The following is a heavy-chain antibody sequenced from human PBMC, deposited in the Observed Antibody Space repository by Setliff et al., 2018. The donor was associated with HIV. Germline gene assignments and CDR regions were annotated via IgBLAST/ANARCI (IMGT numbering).Heavy chain of an antibody. CDR3: ARVFVDTAVLRVLEYYFDS. J-gene: IGHJ4*02. D-gene: IGHD5-18*01. Sequence: PSETLSLTCAVSGYSISSGYYWSWIRQPPGKGLEWIGSIYHTGSTYYKPSLKSRVTISVDTSKNQFSLRLSSVAAGDTAVYYCARVFVDTAVLRVLEYYFDSWGRGTLVTVSS. CDR1: GYSISSGYY. V-gene: IGHV4-38-2*01. CDR2: IYHTGST.